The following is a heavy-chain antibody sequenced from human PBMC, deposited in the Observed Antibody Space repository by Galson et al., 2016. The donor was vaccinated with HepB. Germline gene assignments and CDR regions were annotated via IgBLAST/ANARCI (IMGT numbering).Heavy chain of an antibody. Sequence: QSGAEVKKPGESLKVSCKGSGYSFTNYWIGWVRQMPGKGLEWMGIIYPGDSDIRYSPSFQGQVTISDEKSISTAYLQWSSLEASDTAMYYCARHAMETVVVVVAAYYWGQGTLVTVSS. D-gene: IGHD2-15*01. V-gene: IGHV5-51*01. CDR1: GYSFTNYW. J-gene: IGHJ4*02. CDR2: IYPGDSDI. CDR3: ARHAMETVVVVVAAYY.